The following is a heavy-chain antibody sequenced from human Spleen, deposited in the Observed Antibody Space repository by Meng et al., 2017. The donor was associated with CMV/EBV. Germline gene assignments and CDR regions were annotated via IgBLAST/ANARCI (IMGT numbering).Heavy chain of an antibody. CDR3: ARDELRLGQFNAFDI. V-gene: IGHV6-1*01. J-gene: IGHJ3*02. CDR1: GDSVSSNSAA. D-gene: IGHD3-16*01. CDR2: TYYRSKRYN. Sequence: SETLSLTCAISGDSVSSNSAAWNWIRQSPSRGLEWLGSTYYRSKRYNDYAVSVKSRIIINADTSKNQFSLQLNSVTPEDTAVYYCARDELRLGQFNAFDIWGQGTMVTVSS.